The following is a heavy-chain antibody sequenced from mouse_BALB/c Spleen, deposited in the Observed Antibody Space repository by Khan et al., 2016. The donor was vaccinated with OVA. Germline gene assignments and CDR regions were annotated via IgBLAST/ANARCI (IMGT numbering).Heavy chain of an antibody. J-gene: IGHJ3*01. D-gene: IGHD2-4*01. V-gene: IGHV9-1*02. CDR3: ARGLNYDGSWFAY. CDR1: GYTFTNFG. CDR2: INTSTGEP. Sequence: QIQLVQSGPELKKPGETVKISCKASGYTFTNFGMNWVEQAPGKALKWMGWINTSTGEPTYADDFKGRFAFSLETSASTAYLQINNLKNEDMATYFCARGLNYDGSWFAYWGQGTLVTVSA.